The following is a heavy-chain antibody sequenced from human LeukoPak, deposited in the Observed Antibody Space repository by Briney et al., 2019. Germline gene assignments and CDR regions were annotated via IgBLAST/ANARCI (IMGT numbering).Heavy chain of an antibody. CDR3: ARGLITFGGVIVRGMDV. CDR1: GFTFSDYY. Sequence: GGSLRLSCAASGFTFSDYYMSWIRQAPGKGLEWVSYISSSGSTIYYADSVKGRFTISGDNAKNSLYLQMSSLRAEDTAVYYCARGLITFGGVIVRGMDVWGQGTTVTVSS. D-gene: IGHD3-16*02. J-gene: IGHJ6*02. CDR2: ISSSGSTI. V-gene: IGHV3-11*01.